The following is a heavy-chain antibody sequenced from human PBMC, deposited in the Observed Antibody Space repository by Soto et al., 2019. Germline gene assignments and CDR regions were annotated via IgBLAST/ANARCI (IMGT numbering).Heavy chain of an antibody. CDR3: ARGLYYYDTSVYSPDY. CDR2: IYHSGTT. J-gene: IGHJ4*02. V-gene: IGHV4-38-2*01. CDR1: GFSISTGYY. D-gene: IGHD3-22*01. Sequence: SETLSLTCAVSGFSISTGYYWGWIRQPPGKGLEWVATIYHSGTTYSNPSLKSRVTISVDTSKNQFSLKLSSVTAADTAVYYCARGLYYYDTSVYSPDYWGLGTLVTVSS.